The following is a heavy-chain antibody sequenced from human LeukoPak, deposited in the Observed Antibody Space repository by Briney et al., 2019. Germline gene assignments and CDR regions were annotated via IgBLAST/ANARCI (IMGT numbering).Heavy chain of an antibody. V-gene: IGHV1-69*06. CDR3: AREQTYYYDSSGYYYGAGGWFDP. J-gene: IGHJ5*02. CDR1: GGTFSSYA. CDR2: IIPIFGTA. D-gene: IGHD3-22*01. Sequence: ASVKVSCKASGGTFSSYAISWVRQAPGQGLEWMGGIIPIFGTANYAQKFQGRVTITADKSTSTAYMELSSLRSEDTAVYYCAREQTYYYDSSGYYYGAGGWFDPWGRGTLVNVSS.